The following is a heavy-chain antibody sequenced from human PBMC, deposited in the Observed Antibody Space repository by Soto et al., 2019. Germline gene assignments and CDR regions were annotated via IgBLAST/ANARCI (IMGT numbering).Heavy chain of an antibody. V-gene: IGHV3-11*06. CDR3: ARDELSSGYYLYYYYGMDV. Sequence: PVGSLRLSCAASGFTFSDYYMSWIRQAPGKGLEWVSYISSSSSYTNYADSVKGRFTISRDNAKNSLYLQMNSLRAEDTAVYYCARDELSSGYYLYYYYGMDVWGQGTTVTVSS. D-gene: IGHD3-22*01. CDR1: GFTFSDYY. J-gene: IGHJ6*02. CDR2: ISSSSSYT.